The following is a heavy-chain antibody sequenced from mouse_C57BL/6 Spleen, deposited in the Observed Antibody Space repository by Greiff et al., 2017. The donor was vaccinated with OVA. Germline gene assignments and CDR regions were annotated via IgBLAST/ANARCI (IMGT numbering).Heavy chain of an antibody. CDR3: AREGYYGRDAMDY. Sequence: EVQRVESGPELVKPGASVKISCKASGYSFTGYYMNWVKQSPEKSLEWIGEINPSTGGTTYNQKFKAKATLTVDKSSSTAYMQLKSLTSEDSAVYYCAREGYYGRDAMDYWGQGTSVTVSS. V-gene: IGHV1-42*01. D-gene: IGHD1-1*01. J-gene: IGHJ4*01. CDR2: INPSTGGT. CDR1: GYSFTGYY.